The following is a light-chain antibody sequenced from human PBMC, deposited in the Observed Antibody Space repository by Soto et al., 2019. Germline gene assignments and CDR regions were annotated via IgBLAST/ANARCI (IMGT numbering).Light chain of an antibody. CDR1: QTIYSN. Sequence: IGMTQSPATLSVSPGERATLSCRASQTIYSNVAWYQQRPGQAPRLLIYDASERATGIPARFSGSGSGTDFTLTISSLEPEDFAVYYCQQRRNWPRTFGLGTKVDIK. CDR3: QQRRNWPRT. J-gene: IGKJ1*01. CDR2: DAS. V-gene: IGKV3-11*01.